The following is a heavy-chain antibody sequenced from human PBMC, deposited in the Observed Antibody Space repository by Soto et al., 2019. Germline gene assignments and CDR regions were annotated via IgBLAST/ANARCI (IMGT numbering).Heavy chain of an antibody. CDR2: IYPGDSDT. J-gene: IGHJ6*02. CDR1: GYSFTSYW. V-gene: IGHV5-51*01. D-gene: IGHD3-16*01. CDR3: AAGGISPGNYNYYAMDV. Sequence: HGESLKISCKTSGYSFTSYWIGWVRQMPGKGLEWMGFIYPGDSDTRYSPSFQGQVTISADKSISTAYLQWSSLKASDTAVYYCAAGGISPGNYNYYAMDVWGQGTTVTVSS.